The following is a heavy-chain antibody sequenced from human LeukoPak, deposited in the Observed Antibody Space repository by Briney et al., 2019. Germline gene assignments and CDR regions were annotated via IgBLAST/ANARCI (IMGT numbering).Heavy chain of an antibody. CDR1: GFAFGSEA. Sequence: GGSLRLSCAVSGFAFGSEAMSWVRQSPARGLEWVASISPGGGTTYYADYVKGRFIISRDNSNSTLFVQMNSLRAEDTAVYYCATYSSLNRREFQYWGQGTLLTVSS. D-gene: IGHD3-22*01. V-gene: IGHV3-23*01. J-gene: IGHJ1*01. CDR2: ISPGGGTT. CDR3: ATYSSLNRREFQY.